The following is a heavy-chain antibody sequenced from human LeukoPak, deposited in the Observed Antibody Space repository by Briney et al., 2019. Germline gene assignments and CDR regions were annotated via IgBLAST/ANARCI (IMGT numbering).Heavy chain of an antibody. CDR2: ISFSNKYI. D-gene: IGHD3-10*02. Sequence: GGSLRLSCAASGFAFSSYSIAWVRQAPGKGLEWVSSISFSNKYIYYGDSVKGRFTISRDNAKNSVYLQMNSLRVEDTAVYYCARDGVLFGESVYYFDYWGQGALVTVSS. CDR3: ARDGVLFGESVYYFDY. V-gene: IGHV3-21*01. CDR1: GFAFSSYS. J-gene: IGHJ4*02.